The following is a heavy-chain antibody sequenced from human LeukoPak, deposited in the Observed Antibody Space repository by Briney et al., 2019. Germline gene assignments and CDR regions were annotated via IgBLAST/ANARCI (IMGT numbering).Heavy chain of an antibody. CDR1: GFTVSSNY. J-gene: IGHJ4*02. V-gene: IGHV3-53*01. CDR2: IYSGGST. CDR3: ARDSPTRAFDY. Sequence: GGSLRLSCAASGFTVSSNYMSWVRQAPGKVLEWVSVIYSGGSTYYADSVKGRFTISRDNSKNTLYLQMNSLRAEDTAVYYCARDSPTRAFDYWGQGTLVTVSS.